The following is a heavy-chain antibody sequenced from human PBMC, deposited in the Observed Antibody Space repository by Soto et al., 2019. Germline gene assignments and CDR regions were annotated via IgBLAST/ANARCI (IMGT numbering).Heavy chain of an antibody. J-gene: IGHJ6*02. CDR3: ARDEGDCSSTSCYFYGMDV. D-gene: IGHD2-2*01. Sequence: ASVKVSCKASGYTFTSYYMHWVRQAPGQGLEWMGIINPSGGSTSYAQKFQGRVTMTRDTSTSTVYMELSSLRSEDTAVYYCARDEGDCSSTSCYFYGMDVWGQGTTVTVS. V-gene: IGHV1-46*01. CDR1: GYTFTSYY. CDR2: INPSGGST.